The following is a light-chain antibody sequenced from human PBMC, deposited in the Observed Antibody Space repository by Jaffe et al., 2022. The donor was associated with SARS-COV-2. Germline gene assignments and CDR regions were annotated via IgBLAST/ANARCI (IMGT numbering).Light chain of an antibody. CDR2: GAS. V-gene: IGKV3-20*01. CDR1: QSVSSSY. Sequence: EVVLTQSPGTLSLSPGERATLSCRASQSVSSSYLAWYQQKPGQAPRLLIYGASSRATGIPDRFSGSGSGTVFTLTISRLEPEDFAVYYCQQYGSSPWTFGQGTMVEIK. CDR3: QQYGSSPWT. J-gene: IGKJ1*01.